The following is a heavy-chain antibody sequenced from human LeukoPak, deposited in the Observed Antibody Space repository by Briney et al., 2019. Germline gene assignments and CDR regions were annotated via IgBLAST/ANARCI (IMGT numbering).Heavy chain of an antibody. Sequence: ASVKVSCKASGYTFTGYYIHWVRQARGQGLEWMGWINPNSGGTNYAQNFQGRVTMTRDTSITTAYLDLSRLRSDDTAVYYCARGMNYYDSSGYYAFWGQGTLVTVSS. V-gene: IGHV1-2*02. J-gene: IGHJ4*02. CDR2: INPNSGGT. CDR3: ARGMNYYDSSGYYAF. D-gene: IGHD3-22*01. CDR1: GYTFTGYY.